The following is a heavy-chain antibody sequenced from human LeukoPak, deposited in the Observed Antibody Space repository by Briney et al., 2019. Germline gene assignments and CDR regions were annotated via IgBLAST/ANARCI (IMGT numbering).Heavy chain of an antibody. CDR3: AKWASCTSTSCYSLHY. Sequence: PGGSLRLSCAASGFTFDDYAMHWVRQAPGKGLEWVSGISWNSGSIGYADSVKGRFTISRDNSKNTLYLQMNNLRAEDTAVYYCAKWASCTSTSCYSLHYWGQGTLVTVSS. J-gene: IGHJ4*02. D-gene: IGHD2-2*02. V-gene: IGHV3-9*01. CDR2: ISWNSGSI. CDR1: GFTFDDYA.